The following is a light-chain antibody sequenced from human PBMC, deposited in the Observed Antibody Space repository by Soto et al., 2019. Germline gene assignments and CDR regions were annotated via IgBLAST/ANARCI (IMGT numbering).Light chain of an antibody. CDR2: KAS. Sequence: DIPMTQSPSTLSASVGDRVTITCRASQSISSWLAWYQQKPGKAPKLLIYKASSLESGVPSRFSGSGSGTEFTLTISSLQPDDFSTYYCQQYNTPPTFGQGTKVEIK. J-gene: IGKJ1*01. V-gene: IGKV1-5*03. CDR1: QSISSW. CDR3: QQYNTPPT.